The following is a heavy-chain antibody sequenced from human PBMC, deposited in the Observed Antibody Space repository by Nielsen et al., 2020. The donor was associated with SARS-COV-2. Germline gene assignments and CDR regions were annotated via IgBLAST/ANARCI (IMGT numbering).Heavy chain of an antibody. CDR3: GSTTYDYGIGY. Sequence: GESLKISCAASGFTFDDYGMSWVRQAPGKGLEWVSSISTRSHYVYYADSVRGRFTISRDNAKNSLYLQMNSLRAEDTAVYYCGSTTYDYGIGYWGQGNLITVSS. CDR1: GFTFDDYG. D-gene: IGHD4-17*01. V-gene: IGHV3-21*01. CDR2: ISTRSHYV. J-gene: IGHJ4*02.